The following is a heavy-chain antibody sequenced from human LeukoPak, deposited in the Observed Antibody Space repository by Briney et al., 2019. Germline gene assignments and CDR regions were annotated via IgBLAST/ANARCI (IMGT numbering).Heavy chain of an antibody. CDR2: IRYDGSNE. V-gene: IGHV3-30*02. CDR1: GIAFNSYG. D-gene: IGHD2-2*02. Sequence: GGSLRLSCAASGIAFNSYGMHWVRQAPDKGLEWVAFIRYDGSNEYYVDSVKGRFTISRDNSKNTLYLQMNSLRGEDTAVYYCADSLHGKVVVPAAIPPFDYWGQGTLVTVSS. CDR3: ADSLHGKVVVPAAIPPFDY. J-gene: IGHJ4*02.